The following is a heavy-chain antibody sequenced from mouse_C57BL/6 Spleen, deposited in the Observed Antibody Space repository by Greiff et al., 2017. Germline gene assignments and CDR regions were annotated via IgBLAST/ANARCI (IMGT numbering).Heavy chain of an antibody. D-gene: IGHD2-4*01. J-gene: IGHJ2*01. CDR2: ISSGSSTI. CDR3: ARPEYDYDGVYFDY. Sequence: DVMLVESGGGLVKPGGSLKLSCAASGFTFSDYGMHWVRQAPEKGLEWVAYISSGSSTIYYADTVKGRFTISRDNAKNTLFLQMTSLRSEDTAMYYCARPEYDYDGVYFDYWGQGTTLTVSS. V-gene: IGHV5-17*01. CDR1: GFTFSDYG.